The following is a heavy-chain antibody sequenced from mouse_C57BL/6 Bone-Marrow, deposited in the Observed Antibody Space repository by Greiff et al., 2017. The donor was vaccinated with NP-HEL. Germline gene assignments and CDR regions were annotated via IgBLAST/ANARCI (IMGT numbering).Heavy chain of an antibody. D-gene: IGHD2-1*01. J-gene: IGHJ3*01. CDR2: ISYDGSN. CDR1: GYSITSGYY. Sequence: EVQLQQSGPGLVKPSQSLSLTCSVTGYSITSGYYWNWIRQFPGNKLEWMGYISYDGSNNYNPSLKNRISITRDTSKNQFFLKLNSVTTEDTATYYCARDLLWSAYWGQGTLVTVSA. V-gene: IGHV3-6*01. CDR3: ARDLLWSAY.